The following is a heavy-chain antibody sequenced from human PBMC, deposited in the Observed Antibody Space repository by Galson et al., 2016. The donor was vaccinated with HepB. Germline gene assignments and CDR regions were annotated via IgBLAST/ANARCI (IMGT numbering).Heavy chain of an antibody. CDR1: GFTFSRYA. D-gene: IGHD3-10*01. CDR3: AKIIMVQGGFYFYGMKV. V-gene: IGHV3-23*01. J-gene: IGHJ6*02. Sequence: SLRLSCAASGFTFSRYAMSWVRQAPGKGLDWVSTISGNGGSTYYADSVKGRFTISTDNSKNPLYLQMNGLRADGTAVYYCAKIIMVQGGFYFYGMKVWGQGTTVTVSS. CDR2: ISGNGGST.